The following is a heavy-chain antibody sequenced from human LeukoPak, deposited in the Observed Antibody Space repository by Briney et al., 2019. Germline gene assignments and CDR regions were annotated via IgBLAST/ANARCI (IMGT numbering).Heavy chain of an antibody. Sequence: GGSLRLSCAASGFTFSSYSMNWVRQAPGRGLEWVSSISSSSSYIYYADSVKGRFTISRDNAKNSLYLQMNSLRAEDTAVYYCARGESSGWDRQDFFDYWGQGTLVTVSS. J-gene: IGHJ4*02. V-gene: IGHV3-21*01. CDR3: ARGESSGWDRQDFFDY. CDR1: GFTFSSYS. D-gene: IGHD6-19*01. CDR2: ISSSSSYI.